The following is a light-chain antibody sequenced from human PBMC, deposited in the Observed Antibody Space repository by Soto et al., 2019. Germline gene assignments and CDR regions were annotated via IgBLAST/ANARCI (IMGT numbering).Light chain of an antibody. J-gene: IGKJ2*01. V-gene: IGKV3-15*01. Sequence: EIVMTQSPATLAVSPGERAALSCRASQSDSSNFAWYQQKPGQAPRLLIYGASSRATGTPARFSGSGSGTEFTLTLSGLQSEDFAVYYFQQYNNWPYTFGLGTKLEMK. CDR3: QQYNNWPYT. CDR1: QSDSSN. CDR2: GAS.